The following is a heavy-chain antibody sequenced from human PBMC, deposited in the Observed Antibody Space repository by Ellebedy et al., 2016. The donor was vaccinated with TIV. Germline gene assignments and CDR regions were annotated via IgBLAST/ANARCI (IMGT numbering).Heavy chain of an antibody. CDR2: INPSGGST. Sequence: ASVKVSCXASGYTFTSYYMHWVRQAPGQGLEWMGIINPSGGSTSYAQKFQGRVTMTRDTSSSTVYMELSSLRSEDTAVYYYARDLFGGVTADYWGQGTLVTVSS. J-gene: IGHJ4*02. V-gene: IGHV1-46*01. CDR3: ARDLFGGVTADY. D-gene: IGHD3-16*01. CDR1: GYTFTSYY.